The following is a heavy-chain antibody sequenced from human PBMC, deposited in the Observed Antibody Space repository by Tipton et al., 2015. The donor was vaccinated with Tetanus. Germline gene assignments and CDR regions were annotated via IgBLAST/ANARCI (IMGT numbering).Heavy chain of an antibody. J-gene: IGHJ4*02. D-gene: IGHD1-26*01. CDR3: ARTRRLTDLPNSGSYFDS. V-gene: IGHV4-59*12. CDR1: GEALTNYF. CDR2: ISSTGNT. Sequence: PGLVKPSETLSLNCSVSGEALTNYFWSWLRQPPGKGLEWIGKISSTGNTNYNPSLKSRITLSVATSKKQFSLRLTSVSAADTAVYYCARTRRLTDLPNSGSYFDSWGQGIVVTVSS.